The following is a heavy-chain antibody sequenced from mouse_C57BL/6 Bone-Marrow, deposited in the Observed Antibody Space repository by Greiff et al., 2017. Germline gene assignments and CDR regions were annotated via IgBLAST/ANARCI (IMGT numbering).Heavy chain of an antibody. V-gene: IGHV5-6*01. CDR3: ARQDYYGSSYINY. CDR1: GFTFSSYG. Sequence: EVQRVESGGDLVKPGGSLKLSCAASGFTFSSYGMSWVRQTPDKRLEWVATISSGGSYTYYPDSVKGRFTISRDNAKNTLYLQMRSLKSEDTAMYYCARQDYYGSSYINYWGQGTTLTVSS. CDR2: ISSGGSYT. J-gene: IGHJ2*01. D-gene: IGHD1-1*01.